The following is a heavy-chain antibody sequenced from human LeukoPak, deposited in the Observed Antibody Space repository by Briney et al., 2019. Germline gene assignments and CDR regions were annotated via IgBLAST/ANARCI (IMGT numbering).Heavy chain of an antibody. D-gene: IGHD3-22*01. CDR1: GGSISSSSYY. CDR2: IYYSGST. CDR3: ARDSRVGYYDSSGYPTTWFDP. J-gene: IGHJ5*02. V-gene: IGHV4-31*03. Sequence: KPSETLSLTCTVSGGSISSSSYYWGWIRQPPGKGPEWIGYIYYSGSTYYNPSLKSRVTISVDTSKNQFSLKLSSVTAADTAVYYCARDSRVGYYDSSGYPTTWFDPWGQGTLVTVSS.